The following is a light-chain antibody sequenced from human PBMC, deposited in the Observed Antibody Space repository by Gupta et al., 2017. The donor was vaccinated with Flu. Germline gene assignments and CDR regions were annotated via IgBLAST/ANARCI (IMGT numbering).Light chain of an antibody. CDR1: QDIGGW. CDR2: AAS. V-gene: IGKV1-12*01. CDR3: LQADTFPYT. J-gene: IGKJ2*01. Sequence: DIQMTQSPSHMSASVGDRVTITCRASQDIGGWLAWYQQKPGKAPSLLIFAASSLETGVPSRFSGRGSGSSFTLTISSLQPDDFATYFCLQADTFPYTFGQGTHLEVK.